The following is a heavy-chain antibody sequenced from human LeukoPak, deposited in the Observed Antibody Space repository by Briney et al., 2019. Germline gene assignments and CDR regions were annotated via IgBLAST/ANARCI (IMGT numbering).Heavy chain of an antibody. J-gene: IGHJ4*02. V-gene: IGHV4-59*01. CDR1: GDSISTYY. Sequence: NPSETLSLTCTVSGDSISTYYWSWIRQPPGKGLEWIGYIYDSGSTNYNPSLKSRVTISVDTSKNQFSLKLSSVTAADTAVYYCARDARLRGYFDYWGQGTLVTVSS. CDR3: ARDARLRGYFDY. CDR2: IYDSGST. D-gene: IGHD2-15*01.